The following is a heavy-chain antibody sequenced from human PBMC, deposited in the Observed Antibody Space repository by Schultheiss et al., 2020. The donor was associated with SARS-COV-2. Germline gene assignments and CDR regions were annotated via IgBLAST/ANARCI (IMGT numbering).Heavy chain of an antibody. CDR3: AREVECHY. V-gene: IGHV1-69*05. D-gene: IGHD3-3*01. J-gene: IGHJ4*02. CDR1: GGTFSSYA. CDR2: IIPIFGTA. Sequence: SVKVSCKASGGTFSSYAISWVRQAPGQGLEWMGGIIPIFGTANYAQKLQGRVTMTTDTSTSTAYMELRSLRSDDTAVYYCAREVECHYWGQGTLVTVSS.